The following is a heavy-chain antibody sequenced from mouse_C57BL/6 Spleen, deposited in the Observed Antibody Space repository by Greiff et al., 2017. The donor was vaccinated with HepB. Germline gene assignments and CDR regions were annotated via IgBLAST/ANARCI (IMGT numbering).Heavy chain of an antibody. CDR2: IYPGSGNT. CDR1: GYTFTDYY. J-gene: IGHJ1*03. V-gene: IGHV1-76*01. D-gene: IGHD1-1*01. CDR3: ARDCGSPYWYFDV. Sequence: VQLQQSGAELVRPGASVKLSCKASGYTFTDYYINWVKQRPGQGLEWIARIYPGSGNTYYNEKFKGKATLTAEKSSSTAYMQLSSLTSEDSAVYFCARDCGSPYWYFDVWGTGTTVTVSS.